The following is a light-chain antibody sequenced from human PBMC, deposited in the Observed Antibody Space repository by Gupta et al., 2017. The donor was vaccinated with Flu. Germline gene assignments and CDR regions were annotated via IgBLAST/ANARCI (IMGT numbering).Light chain of an antibody. Sequence: PSSLSASVGDRVNITCRASQNMRNDLGWFQQKPGKAPRLLIYAASSLHSGVPSRFSGSGSGTDFTLTISSLQPEDFATYYCLQDYTYPWTFGQGTKVEIK. V-gene: IGKV1-6*02. CDR3: LQDYTYPWT. CDR1: QNMRND. CDR2: AAS. J-gene: IGKJ1*01.